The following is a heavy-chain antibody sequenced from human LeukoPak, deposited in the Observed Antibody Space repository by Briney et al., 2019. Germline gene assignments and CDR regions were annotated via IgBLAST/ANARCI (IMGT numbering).Heavy chain of an antibody. CDR2: ISGSGGTT. D-gene: IGHD2-2*01. V-gene: IGHV3-23*01. Sequence: GGSLRLSCAASGFIFGNYAMSWVRQAPGKGLGWVSGISGSGGTTYYADSVKGRFTISRDNSENTLYLQMNSLRAEDTAVYYCARWCCSSTSCGTYYYYGMDVWGQGTTVTVSS. J-gene: IGHJ6*02. CDR1: GFIFGNYA. CDR3: ARWCCSSTSCGTYYYYGMDV.